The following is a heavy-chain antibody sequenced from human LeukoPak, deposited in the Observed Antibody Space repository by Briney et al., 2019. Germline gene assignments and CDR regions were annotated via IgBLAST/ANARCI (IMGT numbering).Heavy chain of an antibody. V-gene: IGHV4-39*01. J-gene: IGHJ5*02. CDR2: SYYGGST. Sequence: SETLSLTCGVSGGSISSSSYYWGWIRQPPGKVLEWIGNSYYGGSTYYNPSLKSRVTISVDTSKNQFSLKLSSVTAADTAVYYCAGASVGSSWRYNYFDPWRQGTLVTVSP. D-gene: IGHD6-13*01. CDR3: AGASVGSSWRYNYFDP. CDR1: GGSISSSSYY.